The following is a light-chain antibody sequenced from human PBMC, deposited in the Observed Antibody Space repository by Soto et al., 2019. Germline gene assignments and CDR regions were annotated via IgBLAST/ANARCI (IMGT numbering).Light chain of an antibody. CDR2: DAS. J-gene: IGKJ1*01. CDR3: QLRNNWPPTWT. V-gene: IGKV3-11*01. CDR1: QSIGSY. Sequence: EIVLTQSPATLSLSPGERATLSCRASQSIGSYLAWYQQKPGQAPRLLIYDASNRATGIPARFSGSGSGTDFTLTISRLEPEDFAVYYCQLRNNWPPTWTFGQGTKVESK.